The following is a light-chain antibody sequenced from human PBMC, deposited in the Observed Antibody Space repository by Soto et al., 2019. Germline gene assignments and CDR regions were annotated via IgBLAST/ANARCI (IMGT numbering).Light chain of an antibody. J-gene: IGKJ4*01. CDR3: QQRSNWPGGT. V-gene: IGKV3-11*01. CDR1: RSVSSY. CDR2: DAS. Sequence: EIVLTQSPATLSLSPGERATLSCRASRSVSSYLAWYQQKPGQAPRLLIYDASNRATGIPARFSGSGSGTDFTLTISSLEPEDFAVYYCQQRSNWPGGTFGGGTKVEIK.